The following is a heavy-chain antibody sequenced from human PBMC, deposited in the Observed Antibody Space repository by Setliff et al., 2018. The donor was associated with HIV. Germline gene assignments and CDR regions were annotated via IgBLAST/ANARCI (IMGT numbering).Heavy chain of an antibody. J-gene: IGHJ2*01. CDR1: GGSISSGDYY. V-gene: IGHV4-30-4*08. D-gene: IGHD3-10*01. Sequence: SETLSLTCTVSGGSISSGDYYWTWIRQPPGKGLEWIGYIYNSGSTYYEPSPRGRVTISIDKNQFSLKLNSVTAADTAVYYCARETNASGSLTAYWYFDLWGRGTLVTVSS. CDR3: ARETNASGSLTAYWYFDL. CDR2: IYNSGST.